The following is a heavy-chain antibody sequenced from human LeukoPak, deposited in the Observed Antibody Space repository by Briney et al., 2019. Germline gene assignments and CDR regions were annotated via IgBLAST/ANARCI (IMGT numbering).Heavy chain of an antibody. CDR3: ARVGYDFWSGTESFDY. V-gene: IGHV3-7*01. CDR1: RFTFSSYW. J-gene: IGHJ4*02. D-gene: IGHD3-3*01. Sequence: GGSLRLSCAASRFTFSSYWMSWVRQAPGKGLEWVANIKQDGSEKYYVDSVKGRFTISRGNAKNSLYLQMNSLRAEDTAVYYCARVGYDFWSGTESFDYWGQGTLVTVSS. CDR2: IKQDGSEK.